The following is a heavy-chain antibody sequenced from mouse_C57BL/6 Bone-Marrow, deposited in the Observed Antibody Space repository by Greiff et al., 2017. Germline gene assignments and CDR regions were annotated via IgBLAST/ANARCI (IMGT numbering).Heavy chain of an antibody. CDR1: GYTFTSYW. CDR2: INPSNGCT. CDR3: GRWGNYYGSRTVFAY. D-gene: IGHD1-1*01. J-gene: IGHJ3*01. Sequence: QVQLQQPGTELVKPGASVKLSCKASGYTFTSYWMHWVKQRPGQGLEWLGNINPSNGCTNYNEKFKSKATLTVEPSSRTAYIQLSSLTSEDSAVYYCGRWGNYYGSRTVFAYWGQGTLVTVSA. V-gene: IGHV1-53*01.